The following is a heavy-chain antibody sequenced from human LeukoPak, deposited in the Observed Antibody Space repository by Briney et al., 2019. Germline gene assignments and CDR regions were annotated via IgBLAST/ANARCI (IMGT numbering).Heavy chain of an antibody. Sequence: SETLSLTCTVSGGSISSGSYYWSWIRQPAGKGLEWIGRIYTSGSTNYNPSLKSRVTISVDTSKNQFSLKLSSVTAADTAVYCCAREGGYYYDSSDYWGQGTLVTVSS. J-gene: IGHJ4*02. CDR2: IYTSGST. D-gene: IGHD3-10*01. CDR3: AREGGYYYDSSDY. V-gene: IGHV4-61*02. CDR1: GGSISSGSYY.